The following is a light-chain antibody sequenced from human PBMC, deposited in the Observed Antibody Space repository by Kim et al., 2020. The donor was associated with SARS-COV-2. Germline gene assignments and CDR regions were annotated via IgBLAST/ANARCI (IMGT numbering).Light chain of an antibody. CDR1: QSLLHSNGYNY. V-gene: IGKV2-28*01. CDR3: MQALQTPT. Sequence: EPASISCRSSQSLLHSNGYNYLDWYLQKPGQSPQLLVYLGSSRAPGVPDRFSGSGSGTDFILNISRVEAEDVGVYYCMQALQTPTFGQGTKVDIK. J-gene: IGKJ1*01. CDR2: LGS.